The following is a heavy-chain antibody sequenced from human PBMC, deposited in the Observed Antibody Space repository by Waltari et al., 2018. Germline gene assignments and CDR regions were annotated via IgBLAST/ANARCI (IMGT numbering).Heavy chain of an antibody. V-gene: IGHV4-59*01. CDR1: GGSISSYY. Sequence: QVQLQESGPGLVKPSETLSLTCTVSGGSISSYYWSWIRQPPGKGLAWIGYIYYSGSTNYNPSLKSRVTISVDTSKNQFSLKLSSVTAADTAVYYCARDRIAARLFDYWGQGTLVTVSS. D-gene: IGHD6-6*01. CDR2: IYYSGST. J-gene: IGHJ4*02. CDR3: ARDRIAARLFDY.